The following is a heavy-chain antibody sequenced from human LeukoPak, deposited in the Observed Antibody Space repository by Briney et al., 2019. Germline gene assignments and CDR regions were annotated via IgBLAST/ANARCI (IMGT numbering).Heavy chain of an antibody. D-gene: IGHD3-16*01. J-gene: IGHJ3*02. Sequence: SETLFLTCTVSGGSTSSYYWSWIRQPPGKGLEWIGYFYYSGSTNNNPSLKSRVTISVDTSKNQFSLKLSSVTAADTAVYYCAGDTSQSGAFDIWGQGTMVTVSS. V-gene: IGHV4-59*01. CDR1: GGSTSSYY. CDR2: FYYSGST. CDR3: AGDTSQSGAFDI.